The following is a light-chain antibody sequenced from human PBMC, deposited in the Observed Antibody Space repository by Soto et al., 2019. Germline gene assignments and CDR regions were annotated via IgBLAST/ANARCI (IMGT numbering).Light chain of an antibody. CDR1: QTISRY. V-gene: IGKV1-39*01. CDR3: QQYGSSLSTT. J-gene: IGKJ5*01. Sequence: DIQMTQSPSSLSASVGDRVTITCRASQTISRYLNWYQQKPGKAPQLLIYATSSLQSGVPDRFSGSGSGTDFTLTISRLEPEDFAVYYCQQYGSSLSTTFGQGTRLEIK. CDR2: ATS.